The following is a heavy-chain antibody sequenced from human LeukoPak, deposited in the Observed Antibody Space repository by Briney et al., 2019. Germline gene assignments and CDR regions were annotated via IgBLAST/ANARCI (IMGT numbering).Heavy chain of an antibody. J-gene: IGHJ4*02. CDR1: GGSISSYY. D-gene: IGHD1-14*01. CDR3: ARQGNTTSLFDC. Sequence: SETLSLTCTVSGGSISSYYWSWIRQPPGKGLEWIGYIYYSGSTNYNPSLKSRVTISVDTSKNQFSLKLSSVTAADTAVYYCARQGNTTSLFDCWGQGTLVTVSS. CDR2: IYYSGST. V-gene: IGHV4-59*01.